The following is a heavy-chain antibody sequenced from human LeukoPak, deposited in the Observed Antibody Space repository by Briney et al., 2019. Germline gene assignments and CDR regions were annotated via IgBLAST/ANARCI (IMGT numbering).Heavy chain of an antibody. D-gene: IGHD3-16*01. CDR1: GGSLSSHY. V-gene: IGHV4-4*07. J-gene: IGHJ4*02. CDR2: IYTSGST. CDR3: ARDFGGTPDY. Sequence: PSESLSLTCTVSGGSLSSHYWSWIRQPAGRGLEWIGRIYTSGSTNYDPSLKSLVTMTVDTSKNQYSLKLSSVTAAVTAVYYCARDFGGTPDYWGQGTLVTVSS.